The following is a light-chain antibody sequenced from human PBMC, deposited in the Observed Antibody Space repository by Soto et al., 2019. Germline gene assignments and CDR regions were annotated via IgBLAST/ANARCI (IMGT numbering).Light chain of an antibody. J-gene: IGKJ4*01. Sequence: IVVKHSPARLSFSPGERAPLSFRASQDISTYLAWYQQKPGQAPRLFIYDTFNRASGVPDRFSGSGSGTVFTLTISNVAPEDCAIYYCQQRSSWPLTFGGGTKVDI. CDR1: QDISTY. CDR3: QQRSSWPLT. CDR2: DTF. V-gene: IGKV3-11*01.